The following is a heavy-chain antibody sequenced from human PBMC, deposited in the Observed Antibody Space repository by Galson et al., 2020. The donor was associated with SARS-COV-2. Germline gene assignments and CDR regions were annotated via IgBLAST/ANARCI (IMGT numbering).Heavy chain of an antibody. J-gene: IGHJ4*02. CDR2: ISRNSGSI. D-gene: IGHD6-19*01. CDR3: AEEIGYSSGGVGY. V-gene: IGHV3-9*01. Sequence: GESLKISCAAPGFTFDDYAMHWVRQAPGNGLESVSGISRNSGSIGYADSVQGRFTIPRDNAKNSLYLQMNSRRAEDTALYYCAEEIGYSSGGVGYWGQGMLVTVSS. CDR1: GFTFDDYA.